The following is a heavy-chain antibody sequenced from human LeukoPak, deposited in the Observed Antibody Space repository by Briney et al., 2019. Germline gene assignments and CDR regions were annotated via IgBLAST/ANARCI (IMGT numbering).Heavy chain of an antibody. V-gene: IGHV4-31*03. D-gene: IGHD3-16*02. CDR2: IYYSGST. CDR3: ARQPLGELSLFGY. J-gene: IGHJ4*02. Sequence: PSETLSLTCTVSGGSISSGGYYWSWIRQHPGKGLEWIGYIYYSGSTYYNPSLKSRVTISVDTSKNQFSLKLSSVTAADTAVYYCARQPLGELSLFGYWGQGTLVTVSS. CDR1: GGSISSGGYY.